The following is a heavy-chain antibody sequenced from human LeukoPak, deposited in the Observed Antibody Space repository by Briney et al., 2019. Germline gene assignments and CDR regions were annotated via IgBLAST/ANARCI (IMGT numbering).Heavy chain of an antibody. CDR3: ARGFGAGNYYYGWFDP. J-gene: IGHJ5*02. V-gene: IGHV4-4*09. CDR1: GGSISSYY. CDR2: IHDSGST. Sequence: SETLSLTCTVSGGSISSYYCSWIRQPPGKGLEWIGFIHDSGSTYYNPSLKSRVSISRDMSKNQLSLMLSSVTAADTAVYYCARGFGAGNYYYGWFDPWGQGTLVSVSS. D-gene: IGHD3-10*01.